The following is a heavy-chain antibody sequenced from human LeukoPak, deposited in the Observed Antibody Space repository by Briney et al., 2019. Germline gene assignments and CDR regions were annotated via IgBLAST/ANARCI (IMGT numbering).Heavy chain of an antibody. V-gene: IGHV3-23*01. CDR3: AREGPRVSAFDI. J-gene: IGHJ3*02. CDR1: GFTFSSYA. Sequence: PGGSLRLSCAASGFTFSSYAMSWVRQAPGKGLEWVSAISGSGGSTYYADSVKGRFTISRDNSKNTLYLQMNSLRSDDTAVYYCAREGPRVSAFDIWGQGTMVTVSS. CDR2: ISGSGGST.